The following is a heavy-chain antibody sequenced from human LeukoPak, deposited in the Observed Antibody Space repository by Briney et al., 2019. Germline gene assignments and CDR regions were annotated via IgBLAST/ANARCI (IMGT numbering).Heavy chain of an antibody. CDR3: ASSREGMVRGAMGY. CDR2: IYHSGST. V-gene: IGHV4-4*02. D-gene: IGHD3-10*01. CDR1: GGSISSSNW. Sequence: SGTLSLTCAVSGGSISSSNWWSWVRQPPGKGLEWIGEIYHSGSTNYNPSLKSRVTISVDKSKNQFSLKLSSVTAADTAVYYCASSREGMVRGAMGYWGRGTLVTVSS. J-gene: IGHJ4*02.